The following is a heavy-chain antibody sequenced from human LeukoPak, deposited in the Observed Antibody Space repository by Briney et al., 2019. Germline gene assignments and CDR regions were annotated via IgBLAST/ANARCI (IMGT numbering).Heavy chain of an antibody. Sequence: SGGSLRLSCAASGFTFSSYAMSWVRQAPGKGLEWVSAISGSGGSTYYADSVKGRFTISRDNSKNTLYLQMNSLRAEATAVYYCAKSSSSWDWFDPWXXXTLVTVSS. CDR2: ISGSGGST. V-gene: IGHV3-23*01. CDR3: AKSSSSWDWFDP. D-gene: IGHD6-13*01. J-gene: IGHJ5*02. CDR1: GFTFSSYA.